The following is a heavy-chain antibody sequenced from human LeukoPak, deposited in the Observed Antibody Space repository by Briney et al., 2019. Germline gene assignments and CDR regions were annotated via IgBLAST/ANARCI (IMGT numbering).Heavy chain of an antibody. CDR3: ARGYSYSY. D-gene: IGHD5-18*01. CDR1: GGSFSSYY. J-gene: IGHJ4*02. CDR2: IYYSGST. V-gene: IGHV4-39*07. Sequence: SETLSLTCAVYGGSFSSYYWGWIRQPPGKGLEWIGSIYYSGSTYYNPSLKSRVTISVDTSKNQFSLKLSSVTAADTAVYYCARGYSYSYWGQGTLVTVSS.